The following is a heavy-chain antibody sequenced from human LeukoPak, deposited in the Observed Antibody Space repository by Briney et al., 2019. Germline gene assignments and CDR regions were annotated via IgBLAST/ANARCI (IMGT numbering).Heavy chain of an antibody. J-gene: IGHJ4*02. V-gene: IGHV3-30*02. CDR1: GFTFSSYG. Sequence: PGGSLRLSCAASGFTFSSYGMHWVRQAPGKGLEWVAFIRYDGSNKYYADSVKGRFTISRDNSKNTLYLQMNSLRAEDTAVYYCANARIAVVGNWGQGTLVTVSS. D-gene: IGHD6-19*01. CDR3: ANARIAVVGN. CDR2: IRYDGSNK.